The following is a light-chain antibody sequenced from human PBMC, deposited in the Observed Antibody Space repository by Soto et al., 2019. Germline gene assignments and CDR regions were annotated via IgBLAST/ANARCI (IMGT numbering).Light chain of an antibody. Sequence: DVQMTQSPSTLAASVGDSVTITCRASENIKNCLTWYQLTPGKAPKVLISAASRLETEVPSRFSGSGSGTDFTLTITSLQTEDFGTYHCQQCDVHPQTFGQGTKVEVK. V-gene: IGKV1-5*01. CDR3: QQCDVHPQT. CDR1: ENIKNC. CDR2: AAS. J-gene: IGKJ1*01.